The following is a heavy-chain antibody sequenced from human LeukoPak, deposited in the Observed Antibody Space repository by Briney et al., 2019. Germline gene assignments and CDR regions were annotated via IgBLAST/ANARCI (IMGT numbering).Heavy chain of an antibody. Sequence: GGSLRLSCAASGFTFSNCGMHWVRQAPGKGLEWVAFIWFGGSNKYYTDSVKGRLTISRDNSKNTLYLQMSSLRAEDTAVYYCARDLTSFSYYFDYWGQGALVTVSS. D-gene: IGHD6-6*01. CDR1: GFTFSNCG. V-gene: IGHV3-30*02. CDR3: ARDLTSFSYYFDY. J-gene: IGHJ4*02. CDR2: IWFGGSNK.